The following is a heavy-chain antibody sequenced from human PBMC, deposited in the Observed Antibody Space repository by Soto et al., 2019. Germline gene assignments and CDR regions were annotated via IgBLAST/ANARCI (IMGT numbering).Heavy chain of an antibody. J-gene: IGHJ4*02. CDR1: GFTFSNAW. CDR2: TKSKTDGGTT. CDR3: TTVSGWYVGY. D-gene: IGHD6-19*01. Sequence: PGGSLRLSCAASGFTFSNAWMSWVRQAPGKGLEWVGRTKSKTDGGTTDYAAPVKGRFTISRDDSKNTLYLQMNSLKTEDTAVYYCTTVSGWYVGYWGQGTLVTVSS. V-gene: IGHV3-15*01.